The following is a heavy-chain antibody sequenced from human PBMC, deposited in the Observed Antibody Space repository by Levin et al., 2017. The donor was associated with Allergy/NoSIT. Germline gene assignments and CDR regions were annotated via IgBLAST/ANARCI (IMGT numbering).Heavy chain of an antibody. CDR1: GYSISSSNW. J-gene: IGHJ4*02. Sequence: TSETLSLTCAVSGYSISSSNWWGWIRQPPGKGLEWIGYIYYSGSTYYNPSLKSRVTMSVDTSKNQFSLKLSSVTAVDTAVYYCARGGGAARLSLDYWGQGTLVTVSS. D-gene: IGHD6-6*01. CDR3: ARGGGAARLSLDY. CDR2: IYYSGST. V-gene: IGHV4-28*01.